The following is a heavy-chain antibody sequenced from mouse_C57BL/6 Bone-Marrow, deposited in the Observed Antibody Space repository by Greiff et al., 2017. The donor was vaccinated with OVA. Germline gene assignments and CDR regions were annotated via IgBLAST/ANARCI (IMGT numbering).Heavy chain of an antibody. CDR3: ARYKGRVAVDYFDY. CDR1: GFTFTNYY. V-gene: IGHV7-3*01. J-gene: IGHJ2*01. D-gene: IGHD1-1*01. CDR2: IRNKPNGSTT. Sequence: EVQGVESGGGLVQPGDSLSLSCAASGFTFTNYYMSWVRQPPGKELEWLAFIRNKPNGSTTEYSASVKGRFTISRDNSQSILYLQMNALRAEDRATYYCARYKGRVAVDYFDYWGQGTALTVSS.